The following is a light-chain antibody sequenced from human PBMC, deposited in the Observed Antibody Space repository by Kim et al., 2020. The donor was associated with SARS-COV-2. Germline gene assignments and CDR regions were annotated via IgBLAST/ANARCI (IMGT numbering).Light chain of an antibody. CDR2: AAS. Sequence: IQMTQSPSSLSASVGDRVTITCRTSQSIDTALNWYQKKAGTAPKLLIYAASTLQSGVPSRFTGGGSGTDFTLTINNLQPEDFVVYYCQEGYSTLFTFGGGTKVDIK. J-gene: IGKJ4*01. CDR1: QSIDTA. CDR3: QEGYSTLFT. V-gene: IGKV1-39*01.